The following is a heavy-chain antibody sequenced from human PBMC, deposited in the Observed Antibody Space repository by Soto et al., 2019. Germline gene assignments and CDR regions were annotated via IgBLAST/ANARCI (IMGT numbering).Heavy chain of an antibody. CDR2: ISYDGSNK. CDR1: GFTFSSYG. J-gene: IGHJ4*02. Sequence: SLRLSCSASGFTFSSYGIHWVRQAPGKGLEWVAVISYDGSNKYYADSVKGRFTISRDNSKNTLYLQMSSLRAEDTAVYYCAKDLLSSGYYYFDYWGQGTLVTV. D-gene: IGHD3-22*01. CDR3: AKDLLSSGYYYFDY. V-gene: IGHV3-30*18.